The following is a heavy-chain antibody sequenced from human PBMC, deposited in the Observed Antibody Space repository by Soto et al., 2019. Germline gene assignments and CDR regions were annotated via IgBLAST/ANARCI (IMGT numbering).Heavy chain of an antibody. D-gene: IGHD3-22*01. CDR3: AKPDTYYYDSSGYYPHY. Sequence: GGSLRLSCAASGFTFSSYAMSWVRQAPGKGLEWVSAISGSGGSTYYADSVKGRFTISRDNSKNTLYLQMNSLRAEDTAVYYCAKPDTYYYDSSGYYPHYWGQGTLVTVSS. CDR2: ISGSGGST. J-gene: IGHJ4*02. CDR1: GFTFSSYA. V-gene: IGHV3-23*01.